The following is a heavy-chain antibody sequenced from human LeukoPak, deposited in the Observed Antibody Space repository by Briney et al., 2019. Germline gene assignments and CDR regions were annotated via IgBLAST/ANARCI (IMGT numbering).Heavy chain of an antibody. D-gene: IGHD3-22*01. CDR1: GGSISSSS. Sequence: PSETLSLTCTVSGGSISSSSYYWGWIRQPPGKGLEWVSSISSSSSYIYYADSVKGRFTISRDNAKNTLYLQMNSLRAEDTAVYYCAILDSSGYYLLFAYWGQGTLVTVSS. J-gene: IGHJ4*02. CDR3: AILDSSGYYLLFAY. CDR2: ISSSSSYI. V-gene: IGHV3-21*04.